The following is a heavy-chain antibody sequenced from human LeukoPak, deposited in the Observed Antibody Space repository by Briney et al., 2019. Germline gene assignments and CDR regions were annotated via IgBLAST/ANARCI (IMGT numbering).Heavy chain of an antibody. CDR2: IYSGGST. Sequence: SETLSLTCTVSGGSITGYYWTWIRQPAGKGLESIGRIYSGGSTNYNPPLKSRVTMSVDTSKNQFSLKLSSVTAADTAVYYCATGRDADSARGYYDMDVWGQGTTVTVSS. CDR3: ATGRDADSARGYYDMDV. CDR1: GGSITGYY. V-gene: IGHV4-4*07. D-gene: IGHD5-24*01. J-gene: IGHJ6*02.